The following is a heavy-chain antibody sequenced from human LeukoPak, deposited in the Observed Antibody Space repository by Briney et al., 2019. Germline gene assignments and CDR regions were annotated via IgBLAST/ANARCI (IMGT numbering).Heavy chain of an antibody. CDR1: GFTFSSYG. V-gene: IGHV3-30*03. CDR2: ISYDGSNK. CDR3: ARDLKVRWGSLHYGMDV. J-gene: IGHJ6*02. Sequence: GGSLRLSCAASGFTFSSYGMHWVRQAPGKGLEWVAVISYDGSNKYYADSVKGRFTISRDNSKNTLYLQMNSLRAEDTAVYYCARDLKVRWGSLHYGMDVWGQGTTVTVSS. D-gene: IGHD3-16*01.